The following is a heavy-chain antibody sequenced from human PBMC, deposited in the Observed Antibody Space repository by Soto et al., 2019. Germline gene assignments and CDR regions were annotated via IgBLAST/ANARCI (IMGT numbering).Heavy chain of an antibody. CDR3: AKDLTPYGDYVPFDY. CDR2: ISGSGGST. CDR1: GFTFSSYA. Sequence: EVQLLESGGGLVQPGGSLRLSCAASGFTFSSYAMTWVLQAQGKGLERVSAISGSGGSTYYADSVKGRFTISRDNSKNTLYLQMNSLRAEDTSVYYCAKDLTPYGDYVPFDYWGQGTLVTVSS. J-gene: IGHJ4*02. D-gene: IGHD4-17*01. V-gene: IGHV3-23*01.